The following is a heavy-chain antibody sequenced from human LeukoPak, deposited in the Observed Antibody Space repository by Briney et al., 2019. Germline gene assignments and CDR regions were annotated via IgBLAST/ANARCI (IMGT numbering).Heavy chain of an antibody. CDR2: ISYDGSNK. V-gene: IGHV3-30*18. CDR1: GFTFSSYG. Sequence: PGRSLRLSCAASGFTFSSYGMHWVRQAPGKGLEWVAVISYDGSNKYYADSVKGRFTISRDNSKNTPYLQMNSLRAEDTAVYYCAKEEHSYGPLDYWGQGTLVTASS. J-gene: IGHJ4*02. CDR3: AKEEHSYGPLDY. D-gene: IGHD5-18*01.